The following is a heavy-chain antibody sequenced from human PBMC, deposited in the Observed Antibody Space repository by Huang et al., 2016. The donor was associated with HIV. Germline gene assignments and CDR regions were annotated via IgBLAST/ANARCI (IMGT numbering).Heavy chain of an antibody. CDR1: GDSVDSSYSY. Sequence: QVQLQESGQGLVKPSDTLSLTCLVSGDSVDSSYSYWGWVRQPPGKGLEWMGSIYSNGNTYYNKYRKRRITISVDTSKNHFSLNLKTVTAADTAVYYCSRGPSTPATELWGQGTMVTVSS. D-gene: IGHD1-1*01. J-gene: IGHJ3*01. CDR3: SRGPSTPATEL. V-gene: IGHV4-39*02. CDR2: IYSNGNT.